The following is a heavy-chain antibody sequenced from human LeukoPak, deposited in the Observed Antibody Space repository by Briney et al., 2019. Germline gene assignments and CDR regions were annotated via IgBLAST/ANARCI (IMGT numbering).Heavy chain of an antibody. CDR3: ARDQEYSSSPYYFDY. CDR2: IIPIFGTA. Sequence: SVKVSCKASGGTFSSYAISWVRQAPGQGLEWMGGIIPIFGTANYAQKFQGRVTITADESTSTAYMELSSLRSEDTAVYYCARDQEYSSSPYYFDYWGQGTLVTVSS. D-gene: IGHD6-6*01. V-gene: IGHV1-69*13. J-gene: IGHJ4*02. CDR1: GGTFSSYA.